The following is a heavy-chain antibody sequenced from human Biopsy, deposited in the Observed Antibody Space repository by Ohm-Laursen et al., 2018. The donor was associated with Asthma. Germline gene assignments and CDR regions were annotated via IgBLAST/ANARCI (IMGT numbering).Heavy chain of an antibody. CDR2: IIHSGNS. CDR3: ARGVDRVTGLLDHFDS. J-gene: IGHJ4*02. D-gene: IGHD2-21*02. CDR1: GGSFSGHY. V-gene: IGHV4-34*01. Sequence: PSDTLSLTWAVYGGSFSGHYWNWIRQPPGKGLEWIGEIIHSGNSNYNRSLKSRVTMSVDTPKNQFSLKLSSVTAADTAVYYCARGVDRVTGLLDHFDSWGQGTLVTVSS.